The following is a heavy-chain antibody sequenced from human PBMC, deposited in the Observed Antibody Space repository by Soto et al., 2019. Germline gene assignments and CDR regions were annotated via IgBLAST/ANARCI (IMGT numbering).Heavy chain of an antibody. CDR1: CGTISRYY. CDR3: ARACSSLTPPHYYRMVA. J-gene: IGHJ6*04. D-gene: IGHD6-6*01. V-gene: IGHV4-59*01. Sequence: PSETLSLTCTVSCGTISRYYWRWIRQPPGKGLEWIGYIYSRGSTNYNPSLKSRVTISVDTSKNQFSLKLSSVTAAATAAYYCARACSSLTPPHYYRMVASAKGTT. CDR2: IYSRGST.